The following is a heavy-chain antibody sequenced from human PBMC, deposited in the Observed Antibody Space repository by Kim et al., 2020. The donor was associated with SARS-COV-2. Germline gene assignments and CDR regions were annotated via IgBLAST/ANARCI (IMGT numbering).Heavy chain of an antibody. CDR3: ARSIRWYDILTGYSNPSPFHY. V-gene: IGHV5-51*01. J-gene: IGHJ4*02. D-gene: IGHD3-9*01. CDR2: IYPGDSDT. CDR1: GYSFTSYW. Sequence: GESLKISCKGSGYSFTSYWIGWVRQMPGKGLEWMGIIYPGDSDTRYSPSFQGQVTISADKSISTAYLQWSSLKASDTAMYYCARSIRWYDILTGYSNPSPFHYWRQGTLVTVSS.